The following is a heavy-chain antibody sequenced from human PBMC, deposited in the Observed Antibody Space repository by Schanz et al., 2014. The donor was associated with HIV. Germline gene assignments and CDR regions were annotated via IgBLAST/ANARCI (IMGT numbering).Heavy chain of an antibody. V-gene: IGHV4-34*09. Sequence: QVQLQESGPGLVKPSETLSLTCAVYGGSFSGYSWTWIRQPPGKGLEWIGEINHGGYTNYNPSLKRRVSISVDTSKNQFSLKLTSVTAADSAVYYCARGSGLTHFYFYGMDVWGQGTTVTVSS. J-gene: IGHJ6*02. CDR2: INHGGYT. D-gene: IGHD3-9*01. CDR3: ARGSGLTHFYFYGMDV. CDR1: GGSFSGYS.